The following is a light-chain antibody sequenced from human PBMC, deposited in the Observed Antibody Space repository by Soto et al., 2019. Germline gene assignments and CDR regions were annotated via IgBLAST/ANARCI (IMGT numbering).Light chain of an antibody. V-gene: IGKV3-20*01. CDR1: QSVSNSY. J-gene: IGKJ1*01. Sequence: IVLTQSPGTLSLSPGERATLSCRASQSVSNSYLAWYQQQPGQAPRLLIYGVSNRATGIPDRFSGSGSGTVFTLTISRLEPEDSAVYYCQQYVSSRGTFGQGTKVDIK. CDR3: QQYVSSRGT. CDR2: GVS.